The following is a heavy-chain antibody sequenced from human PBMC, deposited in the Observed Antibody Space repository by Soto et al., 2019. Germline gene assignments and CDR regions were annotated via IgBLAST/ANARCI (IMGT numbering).Heavy chain of an antibody. V-gene: IGHV1-69*01. CDR2: IIPIFGTA. D-gene: IGHD2-15*01. J-gene: IGHJ5*02. CDR3: ARQFPVASHLHWFDP. Sequence: QVQLVQSGAAVKKPGSSVKVSCKASGGTFRSYTINWVRQAPGQGLEWMGGIIPIFGTANYAQKFQASVAIPADESACTAYMELSSLISEDTAVYYCARQFPVASHLHWFDPWCQGALVTVSS. CDR1: GGTFRSYT.